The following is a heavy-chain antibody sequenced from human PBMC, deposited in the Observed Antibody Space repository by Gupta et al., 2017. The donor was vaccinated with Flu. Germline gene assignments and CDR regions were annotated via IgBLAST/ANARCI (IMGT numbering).Heavy chain of an antibody. J-gene: IGHJ6*03. CDR3: ARDKVVYYYGETGWKDYMDV. Sequence: GLEWISYISNSGATIYYADSVKGRFTISRDNAKKSLYLQMNSLRAEDTAVYYCARDKVVYYYGETGWKDYMDVWGKGTTVTVS. D-gene: IGHD3-10*01. CDR2: ISNSGATI. V-gene: IGHV3-11*01.